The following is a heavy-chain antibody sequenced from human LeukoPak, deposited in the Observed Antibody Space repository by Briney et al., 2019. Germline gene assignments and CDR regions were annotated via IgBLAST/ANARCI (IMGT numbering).Heavy chain of an antibody. J-gene: IGHJ4*01. CDR3: AKGGLWQHFDC. V-gene: IGHV3-23*01. CDR1: GFTFSSYE. D-gene: IGHD5-18*01. Sequence: PGGSLRLSCAASGFTFSSYEMNWVRQAPGKGLEWVSNIGGTGDTTNYADSAKGRLTISRDNSKNTVYLQMSSLRAEDTAVYCCAKGGLWQHFDCWGRGTLVTVSS. CDR2: IGGTGDTT.